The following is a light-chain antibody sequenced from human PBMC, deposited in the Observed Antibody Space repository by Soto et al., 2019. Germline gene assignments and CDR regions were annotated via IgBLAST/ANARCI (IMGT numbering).Light chain of an antibody. J-gene: IGKJ4*01. Sequence: EIVLTQSPATLSLSPGDRATLSCRDCQTVGSYLGWYQQRPGQAPRLLSYDASHRATGIPARFSGSGSGTDVTLTISSLEPEVVAVYDGQQRSGWPSTFGGGTKVEIK. CDR3: QQRSGWPST. CDR1: QTVGSY. CDR2: DAS. V-gene: IGKV3-11*01.